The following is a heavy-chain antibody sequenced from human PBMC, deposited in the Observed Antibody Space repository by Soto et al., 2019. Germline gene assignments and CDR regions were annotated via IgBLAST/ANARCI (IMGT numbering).Heavy chain of an antibody. D-gene: IGHD1-26*01. J-gene: IGHJ5*02. CDR2: IYYSGST. CDR1: GGSISSYY. CDR3: VRVLFGRLAWFDP. Sequence: QVQLQESGPGLVKPSETLSLTCTVSGGSISSYYWSWIRQPPGKGLEWIGYIYYSGSTNYNPSLKSRVTISVDTSKNQFSLKLSSVTAADTAVYYCVRVLFGRLAWFDPWGQGTLVTVSS. V-gene: IGHV4-59*01.